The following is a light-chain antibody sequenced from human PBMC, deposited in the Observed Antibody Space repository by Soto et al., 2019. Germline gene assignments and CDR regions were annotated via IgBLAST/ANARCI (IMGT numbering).Light chain of an antibody. V-gene: IGLV2-8*01. Sequence: QSVLTQPPSASGSPGQSVTISCTGTSSDVGGYNYVSWYQQCSGKAPKLMIYEVSKRPSGVPDRFSGSKSGNTASLTVSGFQAEDEADYYCSSYAGSNVIFGEGTKLTVL. CDR2: EVS. J-gene: IGLJ2*01. CDR1: SSDVGGYNY. CDR3: SSYAGSNVI.